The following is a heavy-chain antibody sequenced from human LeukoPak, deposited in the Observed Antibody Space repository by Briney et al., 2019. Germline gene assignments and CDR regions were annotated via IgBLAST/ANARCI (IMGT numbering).Heavy chain of an antibody. D-gene: IGHD3-10*01. V-gene: IGHV4-31*01. CDR2: IYYSGSN. CDR1: GGSISSGGYY. Sequence: TSETLSLTCTVSGGSISSGGYYWSWIRQHPGKGLEWIGSIYYSGSNYYNLSLKSLVTISVVTSKNQISLKLSSVTAADTAVYYCAREKSYYYGSGTMGFDYWGQGTLVTVSS. J-gene: IGHJ4*02. CDR3: AREKSYYYGSGTMGFDY.